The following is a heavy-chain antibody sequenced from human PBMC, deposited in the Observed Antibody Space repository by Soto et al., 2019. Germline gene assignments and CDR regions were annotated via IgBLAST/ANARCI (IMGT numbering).Heavy chain of an antibody. CDR1: GFTFSNFA. CDR2: IGGGGGDA. D-gene: IGHD3-10*01. J-gene: IGHJ3*02. V-gene: IGHV3-23*01. Sequence: GGSLRLSCAASGFTFSNFAMSWVRQAPEKGLEWVSSIGGGGGDAYYADSVRGRFIISRDNSKSTLSLRLNGLRAEDTAVYYCVKVSIMLRSLWEPLDISGQALIVTV. CDR3: VKVSIMLRSLWEPLDI.